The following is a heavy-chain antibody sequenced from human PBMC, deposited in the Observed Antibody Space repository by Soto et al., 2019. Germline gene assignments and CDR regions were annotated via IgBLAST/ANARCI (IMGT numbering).Heavy chain of an antibody. V-gene: IGHV3-30-3*01. Sequence: QVQLVESGGGVVQPGRSLRLSCAASGFTFSSYAMHWVRQAPGKGLEWVAVISYDGSNKYYADSVKGRFTISRDNSKNTLYPQMNSLRAEDTAVYYCARGRSTYGPFHYWGPGTLVTVSS. CDR2: ISYDGSNK. CDR3: ARGRSTYGPFHY. CDR1: GFTFSSYA. D-gene: IGHD4-17*01. J-gene: IGHJ4*02.